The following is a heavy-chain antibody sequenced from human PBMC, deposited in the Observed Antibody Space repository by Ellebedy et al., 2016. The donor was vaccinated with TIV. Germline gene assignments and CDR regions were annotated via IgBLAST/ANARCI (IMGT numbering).Heavy chain of an antibody. V-gene: IGHV1-18*04. CDR3: AASGVVVPVVYGMDV. CDR2: ISAYNGNT. CDR1: GNSVTTHY. J-gene: IGHJ6*02. D-gene: IGHD2-2*01. Sequence: ASVKVSXXASGNSVTTHYVHWVRQAPGQGLEWMGWISAYNGNTNYAQNLQGRVTMTTDTSTSTAYMELRSLRSEDTAVYYCAASGVVVPVVYGMDVWGQGTTVTVSS.